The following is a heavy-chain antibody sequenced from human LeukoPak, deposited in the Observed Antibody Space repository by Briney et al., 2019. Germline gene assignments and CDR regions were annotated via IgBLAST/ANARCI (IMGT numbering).Heavy chain of an antibody. CDR2: IRYDGSNK. J-gene: IGHJ4*02. D-gene: IGHD3-10*01. CDR1: GFTFSSYG. Sequence: GGSLRLSCAASGFTFSSYGMHWVRQAPGKGLEWVAFIRYDGSNKYYADSVKGRFTISRDNSKNTLYLQMNSLRAEDTAVYYCAKDSRRLWFGDGSEYWGQGTLVTVSS. CDR3: AKDSRRLWFGDGSEY. V-gene: IGHV3-30*02.